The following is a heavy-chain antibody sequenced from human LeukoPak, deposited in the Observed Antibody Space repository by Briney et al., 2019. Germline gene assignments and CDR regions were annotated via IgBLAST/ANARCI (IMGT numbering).Heavy chain of an antibody. CDR1: GYTFTGYY. Sequence: ASVKVSCKASGYTFTGYYMHWVRQAPGQGLEWMGWINPNSGGTNYAQKFQGRVTMTRDTSISTAYMELSRLRSDDTAVNYCASHVVGATSFDYWGQGTLVTVSS. J-gene: IGHJ4*02. D-gene: IGHD1-26*01. CDR2: INPNSGGT. V-gene: IGHV1-2*02. CDR3: ASHVVGATSFDY.